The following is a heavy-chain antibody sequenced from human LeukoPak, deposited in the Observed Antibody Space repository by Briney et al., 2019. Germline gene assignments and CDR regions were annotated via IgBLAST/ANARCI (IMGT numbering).Heavy chain of an antibody. CDR2: ISDSGDIT. J-gene: IGHJ4*02. CDR1: GFTFASYV. CDR3: ANRISTPKTFYFDS. D-gene: IGHD2/OR15-2a*01. Sequence: GGSLRLSCAASGFTFASYVINWVRQAPGKGLEWVSVISDSGDITHYADSVKGRFTISRDNSKNMVYLEMSSLRADDTAVYYCANRISTPKTFYFDSWGQGTLVTVSS. V-gene: IGHV3-23*01.